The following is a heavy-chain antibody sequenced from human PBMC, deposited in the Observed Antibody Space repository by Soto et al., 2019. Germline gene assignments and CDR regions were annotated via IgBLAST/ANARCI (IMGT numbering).Heavy chain of an antibody. CDR2: IYYSGST. CDR3: ARDMYDSSGYYYYFDY. V-gene: IGHV4-59*01. J-gene: IGHJ4*02. D-gene: IGHD3-22*01. CDR1: GGSINNYY. Sequence: SETLSLTCTVSGGSINNYYWSWIRQPPGKGLEWIGYIYYSGSTIYNPSLKSRVTISVDTSKNQFSLNLTSVTAADTAVYYCARDMYDSSGYYYYFDYWGQGTLVTVSS.